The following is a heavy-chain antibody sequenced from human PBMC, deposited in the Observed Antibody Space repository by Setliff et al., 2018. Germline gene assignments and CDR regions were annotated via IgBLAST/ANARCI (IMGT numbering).Heavy chain of an antibody. Sequence: SETLSLTCTVSGGSISSYYWSWIRQPAGKGLEWIGHIYIGGSANYNPPLKSRVTMSIDTSKNQFSLKLNSVTAADMAVYYCAREQWLDPPGYYYMDVWAKGPRSPSP. CDR3: AREQWLDPPGYYYMDV. J-gene: IGHJ6*03. CDR1: GGSISSYY. D-gene: IGHD6-19*01. CDR2: IYIGGSA. V-gene: IGHV4-4*07.